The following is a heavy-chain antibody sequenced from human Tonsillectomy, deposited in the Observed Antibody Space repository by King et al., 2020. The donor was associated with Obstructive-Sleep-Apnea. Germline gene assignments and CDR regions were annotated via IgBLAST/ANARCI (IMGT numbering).Heavy chain of an antibody. CDR1: GFTFDDYA. V-gene: IGHV3-9*01. CDR3: AKDRGSGYYYVPYYFDY. CDR2: ISWNSGSI. Sequence: VQLVESGGGLVQPGRSLRLSCAASGFTFDDYAMHWVRHAPGKGLEWVSGISWNSGSIGYADSVKGRFTISRDNAKNSLYLQMNSLRAEDTALYYCAKDRGSGYYYVPYYFDYWGQGTLVTVSS. J-gene: IGHJ4*02. D-gene: IGHD3-22*01.